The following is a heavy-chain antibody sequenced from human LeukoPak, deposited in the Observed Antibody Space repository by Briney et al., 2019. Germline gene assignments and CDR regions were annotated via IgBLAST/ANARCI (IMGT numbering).Heavy chain of an antibody. CDR3: ARDPGSSGWPDAFDI. D-gene: IGHD6-19*01. J-gene: IGHJ3*02. Sequence: ASVKVSCKASGYTFTSHYMHWVRQAPGQGLEWMGIINPSGGSTSYAQKFQGRVTMTRDTSTSTVYMELSSLRSEDTAVYYCARDPGSSGWPDAFDIWGQGAMVTVSS. V-gene: IGHV1-46*01. CDR1: GYTFTSHY. CDR2: INPSGGST.